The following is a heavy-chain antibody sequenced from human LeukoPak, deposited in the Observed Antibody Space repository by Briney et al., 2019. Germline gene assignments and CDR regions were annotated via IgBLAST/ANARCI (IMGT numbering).Heavy chain of an antibody. Sequence: QSGGSLRLSCAASGFTFSSYGMSWVRQAPGKGLEWVSAISGSGGSTYYADSVKGRFTISRDNSKNTLYLQMNSLRAEDTAVYYCAKVFLVGATAGLPFDPWGQGTLVTVSS. J-gene: IGHJ5*02. CDR2: ISGSGGST. V-gene: IGHV3-23*01. CDR1: GFTFSSYG. D-gene: IGHD1-26*01. CDR3: AKVFLVGATAGLPFDP.